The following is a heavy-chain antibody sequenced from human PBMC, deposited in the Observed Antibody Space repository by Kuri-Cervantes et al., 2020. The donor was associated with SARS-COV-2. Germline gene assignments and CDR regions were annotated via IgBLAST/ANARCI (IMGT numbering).Heavy chain of an antibody. Sequence: GGSLRLSCAASGFPFSSYEINWVRQAPGRGLEWLSYISSTGSTIYYADSVKGRFTISRDNAKNSLYLQMNSLRAEDTAVYYCARGISYSGYDLDYWGQGTLVTVSS. CDR3: ARGISYSGYDLDY. V-gene: IGHV3-48*03. J-gene: IGHJ4*02. D-gene: IGHD5-12*01. CDR1: GFPFSSYE. CDR2: ISSTGSTI.